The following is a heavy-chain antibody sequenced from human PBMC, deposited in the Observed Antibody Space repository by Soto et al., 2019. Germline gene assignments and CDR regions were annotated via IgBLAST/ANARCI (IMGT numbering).Heavy chain of an antibody. D-gene: IGHD3-22*01. CDR3: ARGGYYYDSSGYYSNFDY. CDR2: TYPGDSDT. J-gene: IGHJ4*02. V-gene: IGHV5-51*01. CDR1: GYSLTSYW. Sequence: GESLKISCKGSGYSLTSYWIGWVRQLPGKGLEWMGITYPGDSDTRYSPSFHGQVIISADKSISTAYLQWSSLKASDTAMYYCARGGYYYDSSGYYSNFDYWGQGTLVTVSS.